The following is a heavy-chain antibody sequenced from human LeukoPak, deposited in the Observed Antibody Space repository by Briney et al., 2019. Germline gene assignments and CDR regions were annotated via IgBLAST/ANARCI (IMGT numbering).Heavy chain of an antibody. D-gene: IGHD6-19*01. CDR3: VEAVAGTYFDY. V-gene: IGHV1-2*02. CDR1: GYTFTGYY. CDR2: FNPNSGGT. Sequence: RASVKVSCKASGYTFTGYYMHWVRQAPGQGLEWMGWFNPNSGGTNYAQKFQGRVTMTRDTSISTAYMELSRLRSDDTAVYYCVEAVAGTYFDYWGQGTLVTVSS. J-gene: IGHJ4*02.